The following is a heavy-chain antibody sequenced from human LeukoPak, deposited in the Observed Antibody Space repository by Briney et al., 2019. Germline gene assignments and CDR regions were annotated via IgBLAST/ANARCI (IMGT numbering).Heavy chain of an antibody. CDR2: IKQDGSEK. J-gene: IGHJ4*02. CDR3: ASYRGVAGYFES. CDR1: GFTFSSYW. D-gene: IGHD6-19*01. Sequence: GGSLRLSCAVSGFTFSSYWMSWVRQAPGKGLEWVANIKQDGSEKYYVDSVKGRFTISRDNAKNSLYLQMNSLRAEDTAVYYCASYRGVAGYFESWGQGTLVTVSS. V-gene: IGHV3-7*01.